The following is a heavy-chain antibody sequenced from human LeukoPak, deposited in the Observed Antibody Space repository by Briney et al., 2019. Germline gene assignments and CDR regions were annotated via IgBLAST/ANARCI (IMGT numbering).Heavy chain of an antibody. D-gene: IGHD3-3*01. CDR3: ARAPWGRSDFWSGHPYYFDY. Sequence: SETLSLTCTVSGGSISSYYWSWIRQPPGKGLEWIGYIYYSWSTNHNPSLKSRVTISVDTSKNQFSLKLSSVTAADTAVYYCARAPWGRSDFWSGHPYYFDYWGQGTLVTVSS. CDR2: IYYSWST. CDR1: GGSISSYY. J-gene: IGHJ4*02. V-gene: IGHV4-59*01.